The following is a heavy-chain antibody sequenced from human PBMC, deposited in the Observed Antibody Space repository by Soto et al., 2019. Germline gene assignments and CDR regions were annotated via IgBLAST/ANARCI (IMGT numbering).Heavy chain of an antibody. D-gene: IGHD5-12*01. J-gene: IGHJ4*02. V-gene: IGHV1-69*13. CDR1: GGTFNSYV. CDR2: IISIFGTP. Sequence: XVKVSCKASGGTFNSYVFNWVRQAPGQGLEWMGGIISIFGTPNYGQKFQGRVTITADESTSTGFMELSSLTSEDTAIYYCARDLGSGYDPGDYWGQGTLVTVSS. CDR3: ARDLGSGYDPGDY.